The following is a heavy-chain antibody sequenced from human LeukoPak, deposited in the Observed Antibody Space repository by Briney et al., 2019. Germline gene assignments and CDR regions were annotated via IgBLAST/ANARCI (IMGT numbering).Heavy chain of an antibody. V-gene: IGHV3-9*01. J-gene: IGHJ3*01. CDR2: ISWNSGTI. Sequence: GRSLRLSCAASGFTFDDYAMHWVRQAPGKGLEWVSGISWNSGTIGYADSVKGRFTISRNNAKNSLYLQMNSLSAEDTGVYFCARGYDFWSGDYPSGWGQGTMVTVSS. CDR3: ARGYDFWSGDYPSG. D-gene: IGHD3-3*01. CDR1: GFTFDDYA.